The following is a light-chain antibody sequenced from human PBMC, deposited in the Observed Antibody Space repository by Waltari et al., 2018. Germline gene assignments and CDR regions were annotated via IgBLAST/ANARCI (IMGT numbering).Light chain of an antibody. CDR2: DFS. Sequence: QSALTQPASVSGSPGQSITISFTGTIRDIGGYNYFSWYQHHTGKAPKVIIYDFSTRPSGVSNRFSGSKSANTVSLTISGLQAEDEADYYCSSYTTSRVLFGGGTKLTVL. J-gene: IGLJ2*01. V-gene: IGLV2-14*03. CDR1: IRDIGGYNY. CDR3: SSYTTSRVL.